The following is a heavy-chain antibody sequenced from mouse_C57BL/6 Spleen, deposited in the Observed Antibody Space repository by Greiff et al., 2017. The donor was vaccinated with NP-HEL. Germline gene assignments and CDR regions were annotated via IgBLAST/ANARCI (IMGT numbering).Heavy chain of an antibody. V-gene: IGHV5-4*01. Sequence: EVKLVESGGGLVKPGGSLKLSCAASGFTFSSYAMSWVRQTPGKGLEWVATISDGGSYTYYPENVKGRFTISRDNAKNNLYLQMSHLKSEDTAMYDCARDRGFDYWGQGTTLTVSS. J-gene: IGHJ2*01. CDR1: GFTFSSYA. CDR3: ARDRGFDY. CDR2: ISDGGSYT.